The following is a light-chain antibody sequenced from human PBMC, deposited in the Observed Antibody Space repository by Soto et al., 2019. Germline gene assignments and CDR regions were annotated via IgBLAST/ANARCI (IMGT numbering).Light chain of an antibody. V-gene: IGKV3-11*01. J-gene: IGKJ5*01. CDR2: DAS. Sequence: EIVLTQSPATLSLSPGERATLSCRASQSISNYLGWYQQKPGQAPRLLIYDASNRATGIPARFSGSGSGTDFSRTISGLGLEDVAVYYCQQRCNSSTFGQGTRLEIK. CDR1: QSISNY. CDR3: QQRCNSST.